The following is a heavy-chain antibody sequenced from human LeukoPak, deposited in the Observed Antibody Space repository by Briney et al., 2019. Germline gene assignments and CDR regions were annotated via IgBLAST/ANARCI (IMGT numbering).Heavy chain of an antibody. CDR1: GFTFSSYG. CDR3: AKDGRYFVSALDY. D-gene: IGHD3-9*01. Sequence: PGRSLRLSCAASGFTFSSYGTHWVRQAPGKGLEWVAVIRYDGSNKYYADSVKGRFTISRDNSKNTLYLQMNSLRAEDTAVYYCAKDGRYFVSALDYWGQGTLVTVSS. J-gene: IGHJ4*02. V-gene: IGHV3-33*06. CDR2: IRYDGSNK.